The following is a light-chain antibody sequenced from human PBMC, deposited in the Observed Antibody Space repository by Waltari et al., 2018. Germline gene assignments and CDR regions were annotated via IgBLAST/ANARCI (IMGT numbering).Light chain of an antibody. J-gene: IGLJ2*01. CDR2: DVT. Sequence: SALTQPDSVSGSPGQSITISCSGISSDSGGYNYDSWYQQHPAEAPKVIIYDVTHRPSGVSNRFSVSKSGSSASLIISGLQPEDEAVYYCSSFTSSTTGIFGGGTKLTVL. CDR1: SSDSGGYNY. CDR3: SSFTSSTTGI. V-gene: IGLV2-14*03.